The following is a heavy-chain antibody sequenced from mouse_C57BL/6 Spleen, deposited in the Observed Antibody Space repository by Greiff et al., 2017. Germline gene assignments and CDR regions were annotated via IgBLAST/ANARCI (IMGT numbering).Heavy chain of an antibody. Sequence: EVQLQESGPGMVKPSQSLSLTCTVTGYSITSGYDWHWIRHFPGNKLEWMGYISYSGSTNYNPSLKSQISITHDTSKNHFFLKLNSVTTEDTATYYCARAIYYYGGFADWGQGTLVTVSA. CDR2: ISYSGST. CDR3: ARAIYYYGGFAD. V-gene: IGHV3-1*01. D-gene: IGHD1-1*01. CDR1: GYSITSGYD. J-gene: IGHJ3*01.